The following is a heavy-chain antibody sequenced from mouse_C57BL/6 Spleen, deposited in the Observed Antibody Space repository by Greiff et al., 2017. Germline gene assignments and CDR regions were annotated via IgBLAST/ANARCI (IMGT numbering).Heavy chain of an antibody. CDR3: ASLDYDDAGDYFDY. Sequence: QVQLQQPGAELVKPGASVKMSCKASGYTFTSYWITWVKQRPGQGLEWIGDIYPGSGSTNYNEKFKSKATLTVDTSSSTAYMQLSSLTSEDSAVYYCASLDYDDAGDYFDYWGQGTTLTVSS. J-gene: IGHJ2*01. V-gene: IGHV1-55*01. D-gene: IGHD2-4*01. CDR1: GYTFTSYW. CDR2: IYPGSGST.